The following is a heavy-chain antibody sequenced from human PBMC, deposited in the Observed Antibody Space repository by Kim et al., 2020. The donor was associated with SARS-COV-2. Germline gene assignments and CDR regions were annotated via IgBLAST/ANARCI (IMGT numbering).Heavy chain of an antibody. CDR2: INPSSGST. V-gene: IGHV1-46*01. J-gene: IGHJ3*02. Sequence: ASVKVSCKASGYTFTSYYMNWVRQAPGQGLEWMGIINPSSGSTNYAQKFQGRVTMTRDTSTSTAYMELSSLRSEDTAVYYCARELGMIVVPGDFDIWGQGTLVTVSS. D-gene: IGHD3-22*01. CDR1: GYTFTSYY. CDR3: ARELGMIVVPGDFDI.